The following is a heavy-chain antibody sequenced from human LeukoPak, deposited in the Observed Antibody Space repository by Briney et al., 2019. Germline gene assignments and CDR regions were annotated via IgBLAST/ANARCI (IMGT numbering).Heavy chain of an antibody. CDR2: IKQDGSET. V-gene: IGHV3-7*01. Sequence: GGSLRLSCAAFGFTFSSYEMNWVRQAPGKGLEWVANIKQDGSETTYADSVRGRFTIFRDNAKDSVYLQMNSLRAEDSATYYCVREGFYFFDFWGQGTLVTVSS. CDR1: GFTFSSYE. CDR3: VREGFYFFDF. J-gene: IGHJ4*01.